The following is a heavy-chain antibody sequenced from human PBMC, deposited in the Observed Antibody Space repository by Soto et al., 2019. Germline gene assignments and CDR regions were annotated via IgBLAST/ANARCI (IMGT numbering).Heavy chain of an antibody. V-gene: IGHV5-51*01. CDR2: IYPGDSDT. D-gene: IGHD3-9*01. CDR3: ARHYNRGYDILTGRYYYYGMDV. J-gene: IGHJ6*02. Sequence: GESLKVSCKGSGYSFTSYWIGWVRQMPEKGLKWMGIIYPGDSDTRYSPSFQGQVTISADKSISTAYLQWSSLKASDTAMYYCARHYNRGYDILTGRYYYYGMDVWGQGTTVTVSS. CDR1: GYSFTSYW.